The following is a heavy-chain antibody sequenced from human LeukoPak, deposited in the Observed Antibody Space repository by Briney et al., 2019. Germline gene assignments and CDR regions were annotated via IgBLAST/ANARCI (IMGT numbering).Heavy chain of an antibody. CDR1: GYTFTSYG. Sequence: GASVKVSCKASGYTFTSYGISWVRQAPGQGLEWMGRIIPILGIANYAQKFQGRVTITADKSTSTAYMELSSLRSEDTAVYYCARDAALTVTMAYYWGQGTLVTVSS. V-gene: IGHV1-69*04. D-gene: IGHD4-11*01. CDR2: IIPILGIA. CDR3: ARDAALTVTMAYY. J-gene: IGHJ4*02.